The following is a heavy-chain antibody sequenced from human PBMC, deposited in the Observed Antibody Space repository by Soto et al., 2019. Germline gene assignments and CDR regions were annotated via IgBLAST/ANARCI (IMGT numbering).Heavy chain of an antibody. D-gene: IGHD2-8*01. CDR3: YINGY. Sequence: QLQLQESGPGLVKPSETLSLTCTASGDSIRSSSHYWAWNRQPPGKGLEWIGRFYYSGSPYYNPSLKYPVTISVDTSTNQFSLNLNSVTAADTAVYYCYINGYWGQGTLVTVSS. J-gene: IGHJ4*02. V-gene: IGHV4-39*01. CDR2: FYYSGSP. CDR1: GDSIRSSSHY.